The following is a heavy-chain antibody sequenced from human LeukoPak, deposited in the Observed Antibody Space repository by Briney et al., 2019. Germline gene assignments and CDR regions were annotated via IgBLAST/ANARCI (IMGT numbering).Heavy chain of an antibody. Sequence: PSETLSLTCTVSGGSISSYYWSWIRQPPGKGLEWIGRIYTSGSTNYNPSLKSRVTMSVDTSKNQFSLKLSSVTAADTAVYYCARDQAITMVRGVIRDHYYYYMDVWGKGTTVTISS. CDR2: IYTSGST. J-gene: IGHJ6*03. CDR1: GGSISSYY. CDR3: ARDQAITMVRGVIRDHYYYYMDV. V-gene: IGHV4-4*07. D-gene: IGHD3-10*01.